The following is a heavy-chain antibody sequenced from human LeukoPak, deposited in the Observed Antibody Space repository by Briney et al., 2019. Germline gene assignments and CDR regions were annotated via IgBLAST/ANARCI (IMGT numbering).Heavy chain of an antibody. CDR2: IIPIFGTA. J-gene: IGHJ3*02. D-gene: IGHD2-2*01. CDR1: GGTFSSYA. V-gene: IGHV1-69*13. CDR3: ARPQPDIVVVPAAVGAFDI. Sequence: SVKVSCKASGGTFSSYAISWVRQAPGQGLEWMGGIIPIFGTANYAQKFQGRVTITADESTSTAYMELSSLRSEDTAVYYCARPQPDIVVVPAAVGAFDIWGQGTMVTVSS.